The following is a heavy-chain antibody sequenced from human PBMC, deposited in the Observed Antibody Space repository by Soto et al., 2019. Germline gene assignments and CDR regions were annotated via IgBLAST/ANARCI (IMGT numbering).Heavy chain of an antibody. J-gene: IGHJ4*02. V-gene: IGHV1-69*01. CDR1: GGTFSSYA. D-gene: IGHD6-6*01. CDR3: ASPEAVYSSSSDPFDY. Sequence: QVQLVQSGAEVKKPGSSVKVSCKASGGTFSSYAISWVRQAPGQGLEWMGGIIPIFGTANYAPKFQGRVTITADESTSTAYMELSSLRSEDTAVYYCASPEAVYSSSSDPFDYWGKGTLVTVSS. CDR2: IIPIFGTA.